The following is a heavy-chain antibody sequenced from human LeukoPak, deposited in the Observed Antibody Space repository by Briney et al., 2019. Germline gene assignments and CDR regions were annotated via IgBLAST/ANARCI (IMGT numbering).Heavy chain of an antibody. CDR2: IWYDGSNK. CDR1: GFTFSSYG. D-gene: IGHD3-22*01. J-gene: IGHJ4*02. Sequence: PGGSLRLSCAASGFTFSSYGMHWARQAPGKGLEWVAVIWYDGSNKYYADSVKGRFTISRDNSKNTLYLQMNSLRAEDTAVYYCARFRTYYYDSSGSIDYWGQGTLVTVSS. V-gene: IGHV3-33*01. CDR3: ARFRTYYYDSSGSIDY.